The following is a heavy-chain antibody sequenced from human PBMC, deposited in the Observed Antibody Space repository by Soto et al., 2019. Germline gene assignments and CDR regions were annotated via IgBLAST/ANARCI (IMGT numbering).Heavy chain of an antibody. CDR1: GYRFSSYW. V-gene: IGHV5-51*01. Sequence: ESLKISCKGSGYRFSSYWIAWVRQMPGKGLEWMGIIYPGDSDTIYSPSFQGQVTFSADKSTSTAYLQWSSLKASDTAMYYCARQGSNGAYYYYGMDVWGQGTTVTVSS. CDR2: IYPGDSDT. D-gene: IGHD2-8*01. CDR3: ARQGSNGAYYYYGMDV. J-gene: IGHJ6*02.